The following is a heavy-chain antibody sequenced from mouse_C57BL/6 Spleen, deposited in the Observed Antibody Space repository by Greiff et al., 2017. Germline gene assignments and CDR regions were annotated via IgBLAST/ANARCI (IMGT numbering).Heavy chain of an antibody. CDR2: INPNNGGT. CDR1: GYTFTDYY. V-gene: IGHV1-26*01. D-gene: IGHD1-2*01. CDR3: ARDTALTY. Sequence: EVQLQQSGPELVKPGASVKISCKASGYTFTDYYMNWVKQSHGKSLEWIGDINPNNGGTSYNQKFKGKATLTVDKSSSTAYMELRSLTSEDSAVYYCARDTALTYWGQGTTLTVSS. J-gene: IGHJ2*01.